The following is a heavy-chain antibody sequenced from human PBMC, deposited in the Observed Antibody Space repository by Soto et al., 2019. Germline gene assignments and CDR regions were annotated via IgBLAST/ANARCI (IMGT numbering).Heavy chain of an antibody. CDR2: IYYSGST. CDR1: GGSISSSSYY. D-gene: IGHD3-10*01. Sequence: QLQLQESGPGLVKPSETLSLTCTVSGGSISSSSYYWGWIRQPPGKGLEWIGSIYYSGSTYYNPSLKLRVTISVDTSKNQFSLKLSSVTAADAAVYYCARYPTLEGRGFDYWGPGTLVTVSS. CDR3: ARYPTLEGRGFDY. J-gene: IGHJ4*02. V-gene: IGHV4-39*01.